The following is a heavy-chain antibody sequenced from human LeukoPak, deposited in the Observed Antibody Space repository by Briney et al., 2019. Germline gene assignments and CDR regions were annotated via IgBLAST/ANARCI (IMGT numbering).Heavy chain of an antibody. CDR1: GGSISSHH. V-gene: IGHV4-59*11. Sequence: SETLSLTCTVSGGSISSHHWSWIRQPPGKGLEWIGYIYYSESTNFNPSLKSRVTISVDTSKNQFSLKVSSVTAADTAVYYCAREVNPYYYYYYMDVWGKGTTVTVSS. CDR3: AREVNPYYYYYYMDV. CDR2: IYYSEST. J-gene: IGHJ6*03.